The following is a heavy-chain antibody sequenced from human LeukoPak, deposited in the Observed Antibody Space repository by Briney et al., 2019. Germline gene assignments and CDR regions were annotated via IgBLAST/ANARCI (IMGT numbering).Heavy chain of an antibody. D-gene: IGHD3-22*01. CDR2: ISGSGGST. CDR3: AKRGYDSSGYYGYFDY. J-gene: IGHJ4*02. V-gene: IGHV3-23*01. Sequence: GGSLRLSCAASGFSFRTYWMSWVRQAPGKGLEWVSVISGSGGSTYYADSVKGRFTISRDNSKNTLYLQMNSLRAEDTAVYYCAKRGYDSSGYYGYFDYWGQGILVTVSS. CDR1: GFSFRTYW.